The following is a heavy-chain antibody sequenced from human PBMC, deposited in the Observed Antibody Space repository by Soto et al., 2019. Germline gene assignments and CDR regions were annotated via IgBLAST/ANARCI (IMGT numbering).Heavy chain of an antibody. V-gene: IGHV1-2*04. D-gene: IGHD6-13*01. J-gene: IGHJ6*02. Sequence: QVQLVQSGAEGKKPGASVKVSCKASGYTFTGYYMHWVRQAPGQGLEWMGWINPNSGGTNYAQKFQGWVTMTRDTSISTAYMELSRLRSDDTAVYYCARDSSSSDYYGMDVWGQGTTVTVSS. CDR2: INPNSGGT. CDR1: GYTFTGYY. CDR3: ARDSSSSDYYGMDV.